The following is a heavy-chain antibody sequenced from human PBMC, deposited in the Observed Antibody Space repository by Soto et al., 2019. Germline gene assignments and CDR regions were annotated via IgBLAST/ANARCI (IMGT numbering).Heavy chain of an antibody. J-gene: IGHJ4*02. Sequence: EASVKVSCKASGYTFTSYAMRWVRQAPGQGLEWMGWINAIFGTANYAQKFQGRVTITADESTSTAYMELSSLRSEDTAVYYCARDPYYYDSSGYYTDYWGQGTLVTVSS. CDR3: ARDPYYYDSSGYYTDY. D-gene: IGHD3-22*01. CDR1: GYTFTSYA. V-gene: IGHV1-69*13. CDR2: INAIFGTA.